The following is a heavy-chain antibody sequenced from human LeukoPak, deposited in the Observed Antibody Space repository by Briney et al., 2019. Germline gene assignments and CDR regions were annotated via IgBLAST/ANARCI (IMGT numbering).Heavy chain of an antibody. V-gene: IGHV4-39*01. CDR2: IYYSGST. Sequence: SETLSLTCTVSGGSISSSSYYWGWIRQPPGKGLEWIGSIYYSGSTYYNPSLKSRVTISVDTSKNQFSLKRNSVTAADTAVYYCARSSTFYFDYWGQGTLVTVSS. CDR3: ARSSTFYFDY. CDR1: GGSISSSSYY. J-gene: IGHJ4*02. D-gene: IGHD3-3*02.